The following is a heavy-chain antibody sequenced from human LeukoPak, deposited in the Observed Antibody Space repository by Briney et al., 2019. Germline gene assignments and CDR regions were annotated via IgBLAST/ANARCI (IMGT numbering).Heavy chain of an antibody. CDR1: GGSFSGYS. Sequence: SSETLSLTCAVYGGSFSGYSWSWIRQPPGKGLEWIGYIYHSGSTYYNPSLKSRVTISVDRSKNQFSLKLSSVTAADTAVYYCAREGYYDSSGYSDAFDIWGQGTMVTVSS. V-gene: IGHV4-30-2*01. CDR3: AREGYYDSSGYSDAFDI. D-gene: IGHD3-22*01. J-gene: IGHJ3*02. CDR2: IYHSGST.